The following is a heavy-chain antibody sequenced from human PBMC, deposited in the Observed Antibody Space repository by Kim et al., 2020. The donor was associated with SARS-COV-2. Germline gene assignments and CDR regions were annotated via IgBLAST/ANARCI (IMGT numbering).Heavy chain of an antibody. D-gene: IGHD3-3*01. V-gene: IGHV3-23*01. Sequence: RFTISRDNSKNTLYLQMNSLRAEDTAVYYCAKLGDTSITIFGVVMEDFDYWGQGTLVTVSS. CDR3: AKLGDTSITIFGVVMEDFDY. J-gene: IGHJ4*02.